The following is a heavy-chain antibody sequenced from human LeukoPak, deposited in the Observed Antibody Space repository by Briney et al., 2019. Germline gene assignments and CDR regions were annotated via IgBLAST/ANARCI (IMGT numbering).Heavy chain of an antibody. CDR3: ARVGTLIVVDFDY. CDR2: INPNSGGT. J-gene: IGHJ4*02. Sequence: ASVKVSCKVSGYTLTELSMHWARQAPGQGLVWMGWINPNSGGTDCAQKFQGRVTMTRDTSISTAYMELSRLRSDDTAVYYCARVGTLIVVDFDYWGQGTLVTVSS. CDR1: GYTLTELS. V-gene: IGHV1-2*02. D-gene: IGHD3-22*01.